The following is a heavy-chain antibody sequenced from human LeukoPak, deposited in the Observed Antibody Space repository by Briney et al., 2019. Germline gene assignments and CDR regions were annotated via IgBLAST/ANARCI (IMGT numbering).Heavy chain of an antibody. CDR3: ARFAGRYGYYFDY. D-gene: IGHD6-19*01. J-gene: IGHJ4*02. V-gene: IGHV3-21*01. CDR1: GFTFSSYS. CDR2: ISSSSSYI. Sequence: GGSLRLSCAASGFTFSSYSMNWVRQAPGKGLEWVSSISSSSSYIYYADSVKGRFTISRDNAKNSLYLQMNSLRAEDTAVYYCARFAGRYGYYFDYWGQGTLATVSS.